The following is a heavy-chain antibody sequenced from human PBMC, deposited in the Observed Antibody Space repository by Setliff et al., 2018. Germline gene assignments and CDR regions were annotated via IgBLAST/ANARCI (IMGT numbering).Heavy chain of an antibody. V-gene: IGHV3-7*03. Sequence: PVGSLRLSCVVSGFNFSNYWMSWVRQVPGKGLEWVANIKQDGREKNYADSVKGRFTISRDNVRSSLFLQMNSLRVEDTAVYYCAREPWQQLVVDYWGQGTLVTVSS. J-gene: IGHJ4*02. CDR2: IKQDGREK. CDR3: AREPWQQLVVDY. D-gene: IGHD6-13*01. CDR1: GFNFSNYW.